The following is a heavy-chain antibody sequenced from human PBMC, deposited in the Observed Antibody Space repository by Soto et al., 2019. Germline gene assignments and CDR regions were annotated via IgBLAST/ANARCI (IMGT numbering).Heavy chain of an antibody. Sequence: EVQLLESGGGLVQPGGSLRLSCAASGFTFGNYVFSWVRQAPGKGLEWVSVISGGGDATYYPDSVKGRFTTSRDNSKNTVDLQMNSLRDEDTAVYYCAKKSLGSITLPALYYFDYWGQGTLVTVSS. CDR1: GFTFGNYV. CDR2: ISGGGDAT. J-gene: IGHJ4*02. D-gene: IGHD7-27*01. V-gene: IGHV3-23*01. CDR3: AKKSLGSITLPALYYFDY.